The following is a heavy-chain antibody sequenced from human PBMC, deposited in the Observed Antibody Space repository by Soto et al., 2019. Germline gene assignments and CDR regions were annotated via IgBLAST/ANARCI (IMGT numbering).Heavy chain of an antibody. D-gene: IGHD2-2*01. CDR2: ISYDGSNK. CDR1: GFTFSSYA. CDR3: ARRISTSSWGGMDV. J-gene: IGHJ6*02. Sequence: QVQLVESGGGVVQPGRSLRLSCAASGFTFSSYAMHWVRQAPGKGLEWVAVISYDGSNKYYPDSLKGRFTISRDNSKNTLYLQKNSLRAEDTAVYYCARRISTSSWGGMDVWGQGTTVTVSS. V-gene: IGHV3-30-3*01.